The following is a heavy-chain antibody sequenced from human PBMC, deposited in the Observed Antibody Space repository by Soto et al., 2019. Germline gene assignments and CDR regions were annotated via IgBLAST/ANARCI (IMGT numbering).Heavy chain of an antibody. CDR2: INSDGSST. CDR1: GFTFSSYW. J-gene: IGHJ4*02. CDR3: ARVGAVFDFWSGYYRGFDY. D-gene: IGHD3-3*01. V-gene: IGHV3-74*01. Sequence: EVQLVESGGGLVQPGGSLRLSCAASGFTFSSYWMHWVRQAPGKGLVWVSRINSDGSSTSYADSVKGRFTISRDNAKNTLYLQMNSRRAEDTAVYYCARVGAVFDFWSGYYRGFDYWGQGTLVTVSS.